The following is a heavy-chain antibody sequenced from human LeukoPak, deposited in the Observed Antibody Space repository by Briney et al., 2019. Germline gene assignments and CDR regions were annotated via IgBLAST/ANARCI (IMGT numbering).Heavy chain of an antibody. CDR3: ARDIVVVPAAIPDFFEINWFDP. D-gene: IGHD2-2*02. V-gene: IGHV1-18*01. J-gene: IGHJ5*02. CDR1: GYTCTSYG. CDR2: ISAYNGNT. Sequence: GASVKVSCKASGYTCTSYGISWVRQAPGQGLEWMGWISAYNGNTNYAQKLQGRVTMTTDTSTSTAYMELRSLRSDDTAVYYCARDIVVVPAAIPDFFEINWFDPWGQGTLVTVSS.